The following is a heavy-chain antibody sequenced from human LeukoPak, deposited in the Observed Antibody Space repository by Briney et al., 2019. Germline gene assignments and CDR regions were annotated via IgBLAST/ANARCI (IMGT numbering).Heavy chain of an antibody. Sequence: DSVKGRFTISRDTPKSTLYLQMNNLRPEDTAVYFCAKENLNWNDVGPRRYFDYWGLGTLVTVSS. J-gene: IGHJ4*02. D-gene: IGHD1-1*01. V-gene: IGHV3-30*02. CDR3: AKENLNWNDVGPRRYFDY.